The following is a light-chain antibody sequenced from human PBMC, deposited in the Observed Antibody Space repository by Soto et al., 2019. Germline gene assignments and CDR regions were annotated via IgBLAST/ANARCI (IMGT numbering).Light chain of an antibody. V-gene: IGKV1-9*01. CDR1: QVISTS. Sequence: KQSPSGLSPTLGESVTITCRASQVISTSLAWYQVKPGKAPKLLIYAASTLESGVPSSFSGSRSLTSSTLTLSSLLPEHSAPYYCQLYSIFLLPFLGVTK. J-gene: IGKJ4*01. CDR2: AAS. CDR3: QLYSIFLLP.